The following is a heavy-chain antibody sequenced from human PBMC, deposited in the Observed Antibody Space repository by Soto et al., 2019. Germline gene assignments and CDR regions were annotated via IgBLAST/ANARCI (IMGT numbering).Heavy chain of an antibody. CDR3: ASAGSYYNGPYSYYGMDV. V-gene: IGHV1-69*13. Sequence: ASVKVSCKASGATFSSYAISWVRQAPGKGLEWMGGIIPIFGTANYAQKFQGRVTITADESTSTAYMELSSLRSEDTAVYYCASAGSYYNGPYSYYGMDVRGQGTTVTVSS. CDR2: IIPIFGTA. D-gene: IGHD3-10*01. CDR1: GATFSSYA. J-gene: IGHJ6*02.